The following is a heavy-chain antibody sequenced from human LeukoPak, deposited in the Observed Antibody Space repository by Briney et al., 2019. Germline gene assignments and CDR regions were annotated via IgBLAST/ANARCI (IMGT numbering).Heavy chain of an antibody. V-gene: IGHV3-30-3*01. CDR1: EFTFTSYA. J-gene: IGHJ4*02. D-gene: IGHD3-3*01. CDR2: ISYDGTNR. CDR3: ARVGYYDFWSGYY. Sequence: GKSLRLSCAASEFTFTSYAMHWVRQAPGKGLEWVALISYDGTNRHYADSVKGRFTISRDSSKNMLYLQMNSLRAEDTAVYYCARVGYYDFWSGYYWGQGTLVTVSS.